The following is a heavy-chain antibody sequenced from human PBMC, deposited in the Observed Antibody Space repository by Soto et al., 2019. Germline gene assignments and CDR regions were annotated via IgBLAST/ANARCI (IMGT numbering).Heavy chain of an antibody. CDR2: IYYNGTT. D-gene: IGHD5-12*01. V-gene: IGHV4-61*03. Sequence: SETLSLTCTVSGGSISSPNFYWSWIRQHPGKGLEWIGHIYYNGTTKYSPSLKSRVTMSVDTSKNHFSLRLISVTAADTAIYFCAREGNLGRWLQPLDFWGQGTMVTVS. J-gene: IGHJ4*02. CDR1: GGSISSPNFY. CDR3: AREGNLGRWLQPLDF.